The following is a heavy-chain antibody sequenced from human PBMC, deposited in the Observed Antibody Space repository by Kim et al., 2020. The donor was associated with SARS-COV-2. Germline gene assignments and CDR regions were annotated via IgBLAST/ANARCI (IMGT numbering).Heavy chain of an antibody. Sequence: GGSLRLSCAASGFTFDDYAMHWVRQAPGKGLEWVSGISWNSGSIGYADSVKGRFTISRDNAKNSLYLQMNSLRAEDTALYYCAKDFTWLVGGEDAFDIWGQGTMVTVSS. V-gene: IGHV3-9*01. CDR3: AKDFTWLVGGEDAFDI. CDR2: ISWNSGSI. D-gene: IGHD6-19*01. CDR1: GFTFDDYA. J-gene: IGHJ3*02.